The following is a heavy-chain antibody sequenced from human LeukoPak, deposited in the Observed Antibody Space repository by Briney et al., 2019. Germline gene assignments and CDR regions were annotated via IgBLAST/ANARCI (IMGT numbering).Heavy chain of an antibody. V-gene: IGHV4-4*07. CDR1: GGSISSYY. J-gene: IGHJ5*02. D-gene: IGHD6-13*01. CDR2: IYTSGST. CDR3: ARDRGGIAAAGWFDP. Sequence: RASETLSLTCTVSGGSISSYYWSWIRQPAGKGLEWIGRIYTSGSTNYNPSLKSRVTMSVDTSKNQFSLKLSSVTAADTAVYYCARDRGGIAAAGWFDPWGQGTLVTVSS.